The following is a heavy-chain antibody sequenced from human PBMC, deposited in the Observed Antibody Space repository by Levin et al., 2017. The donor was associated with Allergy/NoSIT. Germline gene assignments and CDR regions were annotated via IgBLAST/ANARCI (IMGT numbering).Heavy chain of an antibody. Sequence: SVKVSCKASGGTFSSYAISWVRQAPGQGLEWMGGIIPIFGTANYAQKFQGRVTITADKSTSTAYMELSSLRSEDTAVYYCARHDIVVVVAAISSGAFDIWGQGTMVTVSS. CDR2: IIPIFGTA. D-gene: IGHD2-15*01. V-gene: IGHV1-69*06. CDR3: ARHDIVVVVAAISSGAFDI. J-gene: IGHJ3*02. CDR1: GGTFSSYA.